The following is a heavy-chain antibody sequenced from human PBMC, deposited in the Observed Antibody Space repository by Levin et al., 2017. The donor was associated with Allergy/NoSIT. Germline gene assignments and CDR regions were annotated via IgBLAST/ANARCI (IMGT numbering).Heavy chain of an antibody. J-gene: IGHJ4*02. V-gene: IGHV4-59*08. CDR2: VYHIRST. D-gene: IGHD3-10*01. CDR1: GGSITSYY. CDR3: ARGRESLHYFDF. Sequence: KSSETLSLTCTVSGGSITSYYWHWLRQPPGKGLEWIGYVYHIRSTTYNSSLKSRVTISGDTSKSQFSLKLTSVTAADTAVYFCARGRESLHYFDFWGQGMLVTVSS.